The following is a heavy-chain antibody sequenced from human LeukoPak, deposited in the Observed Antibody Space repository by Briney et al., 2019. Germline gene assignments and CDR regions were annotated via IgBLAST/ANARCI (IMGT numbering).Heavy chain of an antibody. CDR1: GGTLSSYV. CDR2: IIPIFGTA. J-gene: IGHJ3*02. D-gene: IGHD6-13*01. V-gene: IGHV1-69*05. Sequence: SVKVSCKASGGTLSSYVISWVRQAPGQGLEWMGGIIPIFGTAKYAQKFQGRVTNTTDESKSTAYMELSSLRSEDTAVYYCASQTGYGHAFDIWGQGTMVTVSS. CDR3: ASQTGYGHAFDI.